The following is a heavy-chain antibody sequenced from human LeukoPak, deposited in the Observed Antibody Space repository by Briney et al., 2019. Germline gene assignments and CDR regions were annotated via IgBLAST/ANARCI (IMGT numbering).Heavy chain of an antibody. CDR3: ARYHSRSHEGWIDP. V-gene: IGHV4-4*07. D-gene: IGHD3-10*01. Sequence: SETLSLTCTVSGGSISGDYWSWIRQPAGTGLEWIGRIYTSGSTIYNPSLKSRVTMSVDTSKNQFSLRLNSVTAADTAVYYCARYHSRSHEGWIDPWGQGALVTVSS. J-gene: IGHJ5*02. CDR1: GGSISGDY. CDR2: IYTSGST.